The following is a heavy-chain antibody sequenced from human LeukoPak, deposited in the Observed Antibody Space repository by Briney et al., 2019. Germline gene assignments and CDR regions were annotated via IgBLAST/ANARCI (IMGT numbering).Heavy chain of an antibody. Sequence: GGPLRLSCAASGFTFSSYWMSWVRQAPGKGLEWVANIKEDGSEEYYVDSVKGRFTISRDNAKNSLYLQMNSLRAEDTAVYYCATSYCSGGSCYSWTWNYWGQGTLVTVSS. J-gene: IGHJ4*02. CDR1: GFTFSSYW. CDR3: ATSYCSGGSCYSWTWNY. D-gene: IGHD2-15*01. V-gene: IGHV3-7*01. CDR2: IKEDGSEE.